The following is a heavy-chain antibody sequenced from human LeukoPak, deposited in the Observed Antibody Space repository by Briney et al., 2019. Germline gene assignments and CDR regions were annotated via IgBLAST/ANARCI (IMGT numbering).Heavy chain of an antibody. J-gene: IGHJ4*02. Sequence: ASGKVSCKASGYTFTSYYMHWVRQAPGQGLEWMGIINPSGGSASYAQKFKGRVTMTRDTSTSTVYMELSSLRSEDTAMYYCARGPGVGYTYTYYFDYWGQGTLVTASS. CDR1: GYTFTSYY. CDR3: ARGPGVGYTYTYYFDY. D-gene: IGHD5-18*01. CDR2: INPSGGSA. V-gene: IGHV1-46*01.